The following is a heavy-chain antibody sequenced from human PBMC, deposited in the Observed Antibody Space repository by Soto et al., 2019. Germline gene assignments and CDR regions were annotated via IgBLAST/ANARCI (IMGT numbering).Heavy chain of an antibody. V-gene: IGHV3-11*01. J-gene: IGHJ4*02. CDR3: AGDLGYYDSSGCFDY. CDR2: ISSSGDII. Sequence: GGSLRLSCAASGFTFSDHYMSWIRQAPGKGLEWVSYISSSGDIIYYADSVKGRFTISRDNAKNSLYLQMNSLRAEDTAVYYCAGDLGYYDSSGCFDYWGQGTLVTVSS. D-gene: IGHD3-22*01. CDR1: GFTFSDHY.